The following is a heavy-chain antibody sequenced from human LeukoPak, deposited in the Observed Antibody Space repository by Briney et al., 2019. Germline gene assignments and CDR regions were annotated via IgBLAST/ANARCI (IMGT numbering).Heavy chain of an antibody. CDR1: GGSISSYY. V-gene: IGHV4-59*01. J-gene: IGHJ4*02. CDR2: IYYSGST. CDR3: ARTYYYGSGSYYIDY. Sequence: PSETLSLTCTVSGGSISSYYWSWIRQPPGKGLEWIGYIYYSGSTNYNPSLKSRVTISVDTSKNQFSLKLSSVTAADTAVYYCARTYYYGSGSYYIDYWGQGTLVTVSS. D-gene: IGHD3-10*01.